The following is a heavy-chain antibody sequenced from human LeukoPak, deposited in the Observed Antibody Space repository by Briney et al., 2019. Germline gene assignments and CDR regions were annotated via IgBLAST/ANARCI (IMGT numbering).Heavy chain of an antibody. CDR3: ASLGGLSELAAFDI. CDR1: GFTFSSYS. J-gene: IGHJ3*02. Sequence: GGSLRLSCAASGFTFSSYSMNWVRQAPGKGLEWVSSISSSSSYIYYADSVKGRFTIPRDNAKNSLYLQMNSLRAEDTAVYYCASLGGLSELAAFDIWGQGTMVTVSS. CDR2: ISSSSSYI. D-gene: IGHD3-10*01. V-gene: IGHV3-21*01.